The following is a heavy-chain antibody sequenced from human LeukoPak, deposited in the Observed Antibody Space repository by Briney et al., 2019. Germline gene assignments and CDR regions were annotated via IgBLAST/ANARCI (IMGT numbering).Heavy chain of an antibody. CDR1: GGSISNYY. V-gene: IGHV4-59*01. D-gene: IGHD1-26*01. CDR2: IYYSGST. CDR3: ARDRAGASDY. J-gene: IGHJ4*02. Sequence: PSETLPLTCTVSGGSISNYYWNWIRQPPGKGLEWIGYIYYSGSTNYNPSLRSRVTMSVDTSKNQFSLKLSSVTAADTAVYYCARDRAGASDYWGQGTLVTASS.